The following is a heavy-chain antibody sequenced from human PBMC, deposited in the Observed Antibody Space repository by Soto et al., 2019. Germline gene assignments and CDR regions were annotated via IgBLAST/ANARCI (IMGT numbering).Heavy chain of an antibody. Sequence: QITLKESGPTLVKPTQTLTLTCTFSGFSLSTSGVGVGWIRQPPGKALEWLALIYWDDDKRYSPSLKSRLTITKDTSKNQVVLTMTNMDPVDTATYYCAHGLAACQLLYYFDYWGLGTLVTVSS. CDR1: GFSLSTSGVG. CDR2: IYWDDDK. CDR3: AHGLAACQLLYYFDY. V-gene: IGHV2-5*02. D-gene: IGHD6-13*01. J-gene: IGHJ4*02.